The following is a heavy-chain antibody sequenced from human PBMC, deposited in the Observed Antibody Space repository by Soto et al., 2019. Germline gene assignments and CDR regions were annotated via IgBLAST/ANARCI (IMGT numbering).Heavy chain of an antibody. V-gene: IGHV3-23*01. CDR3: AKDPIRNARAAADYYYGMDV. CDR1: GFTFSSYA. D-gene: IGHD6-13*01. CDR2: ISGSGGST. Sequence: GGSLRLSCAASGFTFSSYAMSWVRQAPGKGLEWVSAISGSGGSTYYADSVKGRFTISRDNSKNTLYLQMNSLRAEDTAVYYCAKDPIRNARAAADYYYGMDVWGQGITVTVSS. J-gene: IGHJ6*02.